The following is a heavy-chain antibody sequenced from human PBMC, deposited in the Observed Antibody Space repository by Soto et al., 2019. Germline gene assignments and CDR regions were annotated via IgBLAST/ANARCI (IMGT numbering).Heavy chain of an antibody. CDR3: ATQKGSGRATGNNWFDP. V-gene: IGHV4-59*01. Sequence: SETLSLTCTVSGGSISSYYWSWIRQPPGKGLEWIGYIYYSGSTNYNPSLKSRVTISVDTSKNQFSLKLSSMTAADTAVYYCATQKGSGRATGNNWFDPWGQGTLVTVSS. CDR1: GGSISSYY. D-gene: IGHD2-15*01. CDR2: IYYSGST. J-gene: IGHJ5*02.